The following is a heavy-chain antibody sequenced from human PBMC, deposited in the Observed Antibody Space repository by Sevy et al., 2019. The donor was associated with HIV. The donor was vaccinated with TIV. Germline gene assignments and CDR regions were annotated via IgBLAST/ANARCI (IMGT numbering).Heavy chain of an antibody. CDR2: ISSSSSTI. Sequence: GGSLRLSCAASGFTFSSYSMNWVRQAPGKGLEWVSYISSSSSTIYYADSVKGRFTISRDKAKNSLYLQMNSLRDEDTAVYYCARDHDYYDSSGYYFNWFDPWGQGSLVTVSS. J-gene: IGHJ5*02. CDR3: ARDHDYYDSSGYYFNWFDP. V-gene: IGHV3-48*02. CDR1: GFTFSSYS. D-gene: IGHD3-22*01.